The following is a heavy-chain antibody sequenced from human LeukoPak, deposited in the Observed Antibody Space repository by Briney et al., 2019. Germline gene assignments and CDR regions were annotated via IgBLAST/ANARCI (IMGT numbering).Heavy chain of an antibody. CDR2: IWYDGSNK. Sequence: GGSLRLSCAASGFTFSSYGMHWVRQAPGKGLEWAAVIWYDGSNKYYADSVKGRFTISRDNSKNTLYLQMNSLRAEDTAVYYCARDGLPPEGMDVWGQGTAVTVSS. J-gene: IGHJ6*02. D-gene: IGHD1-14*01. CDR3: ARDGLPPEGMDV. V-gene: IGHV3-33*01. CDR1: GFTFSSYG.